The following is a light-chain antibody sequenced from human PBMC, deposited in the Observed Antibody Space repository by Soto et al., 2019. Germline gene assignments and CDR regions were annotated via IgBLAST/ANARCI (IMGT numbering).Light chain of an antibody. Sequence: EIVLTQSPATLSLSPGERGTLSCRASQGVSSYLAWYQQKPGQAPRLLIYDGSNRATGIPARFSGSGSGTDFTLTISSLEPEDFAVYYCQQRSTWPATFGQGTKVEIK. CDR3: QQRSTWPAT. J-gene: IGKJ1*01. CDR2: DGS. CDR1: QGVSSY. V-gene: IGKV3-11*01.